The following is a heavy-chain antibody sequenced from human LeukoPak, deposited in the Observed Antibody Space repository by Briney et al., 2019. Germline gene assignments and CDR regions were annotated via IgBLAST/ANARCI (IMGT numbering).Heavy chain of an antibody. V-gene: IGHV3-74*01. CDR2: IKSDGITT. J-gene: IGHJ4*02. D-gene: IGHD1-26*01. Sequence: GGSLRLSCAASGFTFSSHWMHWVRQAPGKGLVWVSRIKSDGITTNYADFVRGRFTISRDNAKNTLYLQINSLRAEDTAVYYCARGATYAYYFDFWGQGSLVAVSS. CDR3: ARGATYAYYFDF. CDR1: GFTFSSHW.